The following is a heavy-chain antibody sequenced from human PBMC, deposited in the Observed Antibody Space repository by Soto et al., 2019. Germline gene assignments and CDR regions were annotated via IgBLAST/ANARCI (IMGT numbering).Heavy chain of an antibody. D-gene: IGHD2-15*01. CDR3: ARTLYCSGGSCYSPYYYYYMDV. V-gene: IGHV5-51*01. CDR1: GYSFTSYW. CDR2: IYPGDSDT. J-gene: IGHJ6*03. Sequence: PGESLKISCKGSGYSFTSYWIGWVRQMPGKGLEWMGIIYPGDSDTRYSPSFQGQVTISADKSISTAYLQWSSLKASDTAMYYCARTLYCSGGSCYSPYYYYYMDVWGKGTTVTVSS.